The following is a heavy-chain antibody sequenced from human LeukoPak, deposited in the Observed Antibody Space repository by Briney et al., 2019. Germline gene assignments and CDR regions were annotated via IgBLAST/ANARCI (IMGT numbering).Heavy chain of an antibody. CDR2: IKQDGSDK. J-gene: IGHJ4*02. D-gene: IGHD3-22*01. Sequence: GGSLRLSCAASAFTFSFYCMSWDRQAPGKGLKWVANIKQDGSDKYYVDSVKGRFIISRDNSKNSLYLQMNSLRAEDTAFYFCARHSNKYDYDSSGHYRSFDYWGQGTLVSVSS. CDR1: AFTFSFYC. CDR3: ARHSNKYDYDSSGHYRSFDY. V-gene: IGHV3-7*01.